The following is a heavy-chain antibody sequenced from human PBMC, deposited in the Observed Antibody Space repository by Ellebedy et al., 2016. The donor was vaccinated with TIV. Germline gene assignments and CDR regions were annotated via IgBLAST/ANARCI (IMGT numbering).Heavy chain of an antibody. CDR3: ARDSGAVTAP. Sequence: GESLKISCAASGFTFSIYSMNWVRQAPGKGLEWVSYISGSGTTIFYADSVKGRSTISRDNAKNSLYLHINSLRAEDTAVYFCARDSGAVTAPWGQGTLVTVSS. J-gene: IGHJ4*02. CDR1: GFTFSIYS. V-gene: IGHV3-48*03. D-gene: IGHD2-21*02. CDR2: ISGSGTTI.